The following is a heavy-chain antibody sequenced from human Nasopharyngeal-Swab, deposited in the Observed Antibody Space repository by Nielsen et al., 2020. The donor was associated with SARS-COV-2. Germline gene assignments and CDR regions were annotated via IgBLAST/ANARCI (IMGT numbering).Heavy chain of an antibody. V-gene: IGHV4-34*01. J-gene: IGHJ6*02. Sequence: SETLSLTCAVYGGSFSGYYWSWIRQPPGKGLEWIGEINHSGSTNYNPSPKSRVTISVDTSKNQFSLKLSSVTAADTAVYYCARGRRNWNDLTYYYGMDVWGQGTTVTVSS. CDR1: GGSFSGYY. CDR2: INHSGST. CDR3: ARGRRNWNDLTYYYGMDV. D-gene: IGHD1-1*01.